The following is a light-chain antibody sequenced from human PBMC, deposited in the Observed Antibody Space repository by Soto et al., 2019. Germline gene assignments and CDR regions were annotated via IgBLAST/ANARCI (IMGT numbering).Light chain of an antibody. CDR2: LNSDGSH. CDR3: QPWGTGIQV. CDR1: SGHSSYA. Sequence: QPVLTQSPSASASLGASVKLTCTLSSGHSSYAIAWHQQQPEKGPRYLMKLNSDGSHSKGAGIPDRFSGSSSGAERYLTISSLQSEDEADYYCQPWGTGIQVFGGGTKLTVL. V-gene: IGLV4-69*01. J-gene: IGLJ2*01.